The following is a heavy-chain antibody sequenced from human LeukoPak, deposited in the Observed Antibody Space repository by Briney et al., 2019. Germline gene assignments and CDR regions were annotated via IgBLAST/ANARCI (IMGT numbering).Heavy chain of an antibody. CDR3: ARGRYGSGSHIYYGMDV. CDR2: ISSSSSTI. Sequence: GGSLRLSCAASGFTFSSYSMNWVRQAPGKGLEWVSYISSSSSTIYYADSVKGRFTISRDNAKNSLYLQMNSLRAEDTALCYCARGRYGSGSHIYYGMDVWGQGTTVTVSS. V-gene: IGHV3-48*01. D-gene: IGHD3-10*01. CDR1: GFTFSSYS. J-gene: IGHJ6*02.